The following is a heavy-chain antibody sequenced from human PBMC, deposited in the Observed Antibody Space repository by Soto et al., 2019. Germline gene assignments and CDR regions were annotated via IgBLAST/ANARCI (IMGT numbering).Heavy chain of an antibody. J-gene: IGHJ4*02. Sequence: SETLSLTCTVSGGSISSYYWSWIRQHPGKGLEWIGYIYYSGSTNYNPSLKSRVTISVDTSKNQFSLKLSSVTAADTAVYYCARVRVNWNFDYWGQGTLVTVSS. CDR2: IYYSGST. D-gene: IGHD1-20*01. CDR1: GGSISSYY. CDR3: ARVRVNWNFDY. V-gene: IGHV4-59*01.